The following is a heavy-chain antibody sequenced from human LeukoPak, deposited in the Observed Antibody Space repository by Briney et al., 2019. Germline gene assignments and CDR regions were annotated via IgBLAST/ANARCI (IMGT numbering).Heavy chain of an antibody. J-gene: IGHJ3*02. Sequence: SETLSLTCTVSGGSISSSSYYWGWIRQPPGKGLEWIGSIYYSGSTYYNPSLKSRVTISVDTSKNQFSLKLSSVTAADTAVYYCARGHTYYDILTGYDDAFDIWGQGTMVTVSS. CDR1: GGSISSSSYY. V-gene: IGHV4-39*07. CDR3: ARGHTYYDILTGYDDAFDI. D-gene: IGHD3-9*01. CDR2: IYYSGST.